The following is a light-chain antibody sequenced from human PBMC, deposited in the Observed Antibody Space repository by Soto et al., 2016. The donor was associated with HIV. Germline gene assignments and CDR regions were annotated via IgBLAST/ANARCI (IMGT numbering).Light chain of an antibody. Sequence: DVVMTQSPLSLPVTLGQPASISCRSSQSLVHSDGNTYLNWFHQRPGQSPRRLIYKVSNRDSGVPDRFSGSGSGTDFTLKISRVEAEDVGVDYCMQGTHWPLTFGGGTKVEIK. V-gene: IGKV2-30*02. J-gene: IGKJ4*01. CDR3: MQGTHWPLT. CDR1: QSLVHSDGNTY. CDR2: KVS.